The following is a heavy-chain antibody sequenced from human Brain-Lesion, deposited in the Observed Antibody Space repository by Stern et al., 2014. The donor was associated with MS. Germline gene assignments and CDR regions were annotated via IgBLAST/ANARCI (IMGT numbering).Heavy chain of an antibody. V-gene: IGHV4-39*01. CDR2: IYYSGFT. CDR3: ARHDSVPRPSQLYSARDRGPGYFDY. D-gene: IGHD1-26*01. Sequence: LQLQESGPGLVKPSETLSLTCTVSGGSISSSTYYWAWIRQPPGKGLEWIGNIYYSGFTYYNPSLKSRVTISVYMSKNQFSLKLSSVTAADTAIYYCARHDSVPRPSQLYSARDRGPGYFDYWGQGTLVTVSS. CDR1: GGSISSSTYY. J-gene: IGHJ4*02.